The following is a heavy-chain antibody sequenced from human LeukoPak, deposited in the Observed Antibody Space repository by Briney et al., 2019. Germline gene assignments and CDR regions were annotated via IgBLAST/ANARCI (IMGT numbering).Heavy chain of an antibody. D-gene: IGHD6-19*01. CDR3: ATLRPGIAVAGTG. CDR2: IYTSGST. J-gene: IGHJ4*02. CDR1: GGSISSYY. V-gene: IGHV4-4*07. Sequence: SETLSLTCTVSGGSISSYYWSWIRQPAGKGLEYIGRIYTSGSTNYSPSLKSRVTMSVDTSKNQCSLKLTSVTAADTAVYYCATLRPGIAVAGTGWGQGTLVTVSS.